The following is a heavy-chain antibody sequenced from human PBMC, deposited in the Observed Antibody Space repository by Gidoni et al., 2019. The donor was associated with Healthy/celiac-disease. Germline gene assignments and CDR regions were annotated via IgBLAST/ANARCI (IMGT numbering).Heavy chain of an antibody. V-gene: IGHV4-34*01. CDR2: INHSGST. CDR1: GGSFSGYY. D-gene: IGHD5-18*01. J-gene: IGHJ4*02. Sequence: QVQLQQWGAGLLKPLETLSLTCAVYGGSFSGYYWSWIRQPPGKGLEWIGEINHSGSTNYNPSLKSRVTISVDTSKNQFSLKLSSVTAADTAVYYCARVGRYTAVDYWGQGTLVTVSS. CDR3: ARVGRYTAVDY.